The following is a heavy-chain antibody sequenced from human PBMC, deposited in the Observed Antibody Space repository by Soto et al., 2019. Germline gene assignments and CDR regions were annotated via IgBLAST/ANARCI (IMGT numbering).Heavy chain of an antibody. CDR2: IIPIFGTA. CDR3: ARDLIAVAGKLAY. D-gene: IGHD6-19*01. J-gene: IGHJ4*02. V-gene: IGHV1-69*13. Sequence: SVKVSCKASGGTFSSYAISWVRQAPGQGLEWMGGIIPIFGTANYAQKFQGRVTITADESTSTAYMGLSSLRSEDTAVYYCARDLIAVAGKLAYWGQGTLVTVSS. CDR1: GGTFSSYA.